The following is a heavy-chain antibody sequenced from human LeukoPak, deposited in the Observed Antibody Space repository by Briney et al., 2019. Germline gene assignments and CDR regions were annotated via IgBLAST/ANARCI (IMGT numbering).Heavy chain of an antibody. V-gene: IGHV3-20*04. Sequence: PGGSLRLSCAASGFTFDDHGMSWVRQAPGKGLEWVWGINWNGGSTGYADSVKGRFTISRDNAKNSLYLQMNSLRTEDTALYYCARGDSYGSGSSLDYWGQGTLVPVSS. D-gene: IGHD3-10*01. CDR2: INWNGGST. CDR1: GFTFDDHG. CDR3: ARGDSYGSGSSLDY. J-gene: IGHJ4*02.